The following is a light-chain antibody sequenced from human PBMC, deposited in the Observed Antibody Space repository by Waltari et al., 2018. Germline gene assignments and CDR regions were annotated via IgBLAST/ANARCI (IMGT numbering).Light chain of an antibody. CDR2: GAS. CDR3: QHYSNWPYT. J-gene: IGKJ2*01. V-gene: IGKV3-15*01. CDR1: QPVADN. Sequence: EIVMTQSPATLSVSPGERATLSCRASQPVADNLAWYQQRPGQAPRLLMYGASTRATGIAARFTGSGYGTEFTRTISSLQSEDSAIYYCQHYSNWPYTFGQGTKLQI.